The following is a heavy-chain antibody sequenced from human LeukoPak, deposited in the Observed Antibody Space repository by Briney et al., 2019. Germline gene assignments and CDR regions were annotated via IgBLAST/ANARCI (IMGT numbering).Heavy chain of an antibody. CDR2: ISGSGSST. J-gene: IGHJ4*02. D-gene: IGHD3-22*01. CDR3: AKTPTYYYDSSPLDY. CDR1: GFTFSSYA. V-gene: IGHV3-23*01. Sequence: GGSLRLSCAASGFTFSSYAMSWVRQAPGKGLEWVSAISGSGSSTFYADSAKGRFTISRDNSKNTLYLQMNSLRAEDTAVYYCAKTPTYYYDSSPLDYWGQGTLVTVSS.